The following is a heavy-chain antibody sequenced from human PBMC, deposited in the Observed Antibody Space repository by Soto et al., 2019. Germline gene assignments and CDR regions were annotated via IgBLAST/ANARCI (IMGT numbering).Heavy chain of an antibody. CDR1: GFTFSSYG. D-gene: IGHD6-19*01. CDR3: ARGPGYSSGWYEYYYYYYGMDV. Sequence: GGSLRLSCAASGFTFSSYGMHWVRQAPGKGLEWVAVIWYDGSNKYYADSVKGRFTISRDNSKNTLYLQMNSLRAEDTAMYYCARGPGYSSGWYEYYYYYYGMDVWGQGTTVTVSS. J-gene: IGHJ6*02. V-gene: IGHV3-33*01. CDR2: IWYDGSNK.